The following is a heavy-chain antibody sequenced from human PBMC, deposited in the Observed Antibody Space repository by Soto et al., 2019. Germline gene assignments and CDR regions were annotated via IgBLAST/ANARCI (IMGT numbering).Heavy chain of an antibody. J-gene: IGHJ6*02. CDR3: ARFAKKMYHYDSSGSPDGMDV. Sequence: SETLSLTCAVYGGSFSGYYWSWIRQPPGKGLEWIGEINHSGSTNYNPSLKSRVTISVDTSKNQFSLKLSSVTAADTAVYYCARFAKKMYHYDSSGSPDGMDVWCQGTTVTVSS. D-gene: IGHD3-22*01. CDR2: INHSGST. V-gene: IGHV4-34*01. CDR1: GGSFSGYY.